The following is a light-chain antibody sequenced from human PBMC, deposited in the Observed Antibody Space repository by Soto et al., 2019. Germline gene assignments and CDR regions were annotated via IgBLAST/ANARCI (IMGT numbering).Light chain of an antibody. CDR1: QSVRSS. Sequence: EIVMTQSPATLSVSPGGRATLSCRASQSVRSSIAWYQHKPGQAPRLRIYGASTRATGIPARISGSGSGTEFTLTISSLQSEDFAVYYCQQYNNWPQTFGQGTKVDIK. CDR3: QQYNNWPQT. V-gene: IGKV3-15*01. CDR2: GAS. J-gene: IGKJ1*01.